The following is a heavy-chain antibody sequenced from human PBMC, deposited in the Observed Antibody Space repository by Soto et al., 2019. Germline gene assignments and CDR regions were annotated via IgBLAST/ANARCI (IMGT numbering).Heavy chain of an antibody. D-gene: IGHD2-15*01. J-gene: IGHJ5*02. Sequence: QVQLVQSGAEVKKPGSSVKVSCKASGGTFSSYTISWVRQATGQGLEWMGRIIPILGIANYAQKFQGRVTITADKSTSTAFMELSILCSEDTAVYYCARGVGCSGGSCYLNWFDPWGQGTLVTVSS. CDR1: GGTFSSYT. V-gene: IGHV1-69*02. CDR3: ARGVGCSGGSCYLNWFDP. CDR2: IIPILGIA.